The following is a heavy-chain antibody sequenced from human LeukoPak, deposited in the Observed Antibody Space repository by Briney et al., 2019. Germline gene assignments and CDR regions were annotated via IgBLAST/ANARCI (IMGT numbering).Heavy chain of an antibody. V-gene: IGHV1-2*02. J-gene: IGHJ6*02. D-gene: IGHD6-6*01. Sequence: ASVKVSCKASGYTFTCYYMHWVRQAPGQGLEWMGWINPNSGGTNYAQKFQGRVTMTRDTSISTAYMELSRLRSDDTAVYYCARGVARRSYYYYYGMDVWGQGTTVTVSS. CDR2: INPNSGGT. CDR3: ARGVARRSYYYYYGMDV. CDR1: GYTFTCYY.